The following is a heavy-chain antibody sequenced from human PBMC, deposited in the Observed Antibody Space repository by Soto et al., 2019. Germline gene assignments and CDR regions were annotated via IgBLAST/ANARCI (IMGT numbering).Heavy chain of an antibody. D-gene: IGHD1-26*01. J-gene: IGHJ4*02. CDR2: IKNKANSYTT. V-gene: IGHV3-72*01. Sequence: EVQLVESGGGLVQPGGSLRLSCAASGFTFSAHYMDWVRQAPGKGLEWVGRIKNKANSYTTEYAASVEGRFTISREDSQKSLYLQMNILKTEDTAVYYCARVSLVGPSGGRYFDYWGQGSQVAVSS. CDR1: GFTFSAHY. CDR3: ARVSLVGPSGGRYFDY.